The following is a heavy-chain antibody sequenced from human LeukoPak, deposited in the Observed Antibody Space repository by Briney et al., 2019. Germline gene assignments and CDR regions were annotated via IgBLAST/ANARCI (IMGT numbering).Heavy chain of an antibody. Sequence: GGSLRLSCAASGFTFSDYYMSWIRQAPGKGLEWVSHISGSGSTIYYADSVKGRFTISRDNAKNSLYLQMNSLRAEDTAVYYCARLTDLYGMDVWGQGTTVTVSS. V-gene: IGHV3-11*01. CDR2: ISGSGSTI. D-gene: IGHD2-8*02. CDR1: GFTFSDYY. CDR3: ARLTDLYGMDV. J-gene: IGHJ6*02.